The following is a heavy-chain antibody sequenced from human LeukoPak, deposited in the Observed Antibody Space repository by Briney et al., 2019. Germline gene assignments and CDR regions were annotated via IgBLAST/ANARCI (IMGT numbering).Heavy chain of an antibody. V-gene: IGHV4-38-2*02. CDR1: AYSISSGFY. CDR2: IYHSGTT. Sequence: SETLSLTCAVSAYSISSGFYWGWIRQPPGKGLEWIGSIYHSGTTFYNPSLKSRVTISVDTSKNQFSLKLNSVAAADTAVYYCAREGRYYYDSSGYDRAFDIWGQGTMVTVSS. J-gene: IGHJ3*02. CDR3: AREGRYYYDSSGYDRAFDI. D-gene: IGHD3-22*01.